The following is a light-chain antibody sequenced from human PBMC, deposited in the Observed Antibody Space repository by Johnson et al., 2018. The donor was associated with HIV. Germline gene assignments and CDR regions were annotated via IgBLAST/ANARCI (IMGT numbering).Light chain of an antibody. J-gene: IGLJ1*01. V-gene: IGLV1-51*01. CDR3: GTWDSSLSAYV. CDR2: DNN. Sequence: VLTQPPSVSAAPGQKVTISCSGSSSNIGNNYVSWYQQLPGTAPKLLIYDNNKRPSGIPDRFSGSKSGTSATLGITGLQTGDEADYYCGTWDSSLSAYVFGTGTHVTVL. CDR1: SSNIGNNY.